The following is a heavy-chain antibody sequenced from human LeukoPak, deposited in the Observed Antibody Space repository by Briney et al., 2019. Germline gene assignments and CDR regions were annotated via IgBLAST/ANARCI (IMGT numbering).Heavy chain of an antibody. CDR3: ARGSSSLN. V-gene: IGHV3-21*01. CDR1: GFTVSSNY. D-gene: IGHD6-13*01. J-gene: IGHJ4*02. CDR2: ISYSSSDI. Sequence: GGSLRLSCAASGFTVSSNYMSWVRQAPGKGLEWVSSISYSSSDIYHAGSVKGRFTISRDNAKNSLYLQMNSLRAEDTAMYYCARGSSSLNWGQGTLVTVSS.